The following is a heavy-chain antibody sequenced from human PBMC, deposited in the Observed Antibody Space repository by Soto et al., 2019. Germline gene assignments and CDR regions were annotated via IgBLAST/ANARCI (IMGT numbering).Heavy chain of an antibody. CDR2: IYYSGST. D-gene: IGHD3-3*01. V-gene: IGHV4-31*03. CDR3: ARESPLTIFGVVTHSNWFDP. J-gene: IGHJ5*02. CDR1: GGSISSGGYY. Sequence: SETLSLTCTVSGGSISSGGYYWSWIRQHPGKGLEWIGYIYYSGSTYYNPSLKSRVTISVDTSKNQFSLKLSSVTAADTAVYYCARESPLTIFGVVTHSNWFDPWGPGTLVTVSS.